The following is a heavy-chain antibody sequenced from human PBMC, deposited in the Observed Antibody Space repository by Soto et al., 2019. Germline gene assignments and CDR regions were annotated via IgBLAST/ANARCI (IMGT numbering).Heavy chain of an antibody. V-gene: IGHV3-23*01. CDR2: ISGSGAGT. CDR1: GFTFSTYA. CDR3: AREIAAAGIFDC. D-gene: IGHD6-13*01. J-gene: IGHJ4*02. Sequence: EVQLLESGGGLVQPGGSLRLSCAASGFTFSTYAMSWVRQAPGKGLEWVSTISGSGAGTYYADSVKGRFTISRDNSKNTMYLQMNSLRAEYTAIYYCAREIAAAGIFDCWGQGTLVTVSS.